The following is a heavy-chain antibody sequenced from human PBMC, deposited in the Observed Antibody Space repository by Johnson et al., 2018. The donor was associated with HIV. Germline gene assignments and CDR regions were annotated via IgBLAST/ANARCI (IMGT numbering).Heavy chain of an antibody. CDR3: ARSQTMIVDGADAFDI. V-gene: IGHV3-25*03. CDR2: VNHNGGST. Sequence: VQLVESGGGLAKPAWSPRLSCAASQFIFSNYYMNCVRQAPGNGLELVGQVNHNGGSTSYVDSVKGRFTIARHNARNTLYLQMNSLRADDTAVYYCARSQTMIVDGADAFDIWGQGTMVTVSP. J-gene: IGHJ3*02. D-gene: IGHD3-22*01. CDR1: QFIFSNYY.